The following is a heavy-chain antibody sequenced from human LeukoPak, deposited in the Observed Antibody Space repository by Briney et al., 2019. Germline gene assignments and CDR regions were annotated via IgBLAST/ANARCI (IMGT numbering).Heavy chain of an antibody. CDR3: AKVPIVVVPAAHYFDY. D-gene: IGHD2-2*01. J-gene: IGHJ4*02. CDR1: GFTFSSYA. CDR2: ISGSGGST. Sequence: GGSLRLSCAASGFTFSSYAMSWVRQAPGKGLEWVSAISGSGGSTYYADSVKGRFTIFRDNSKNTLYLQMNSLRAEDTAVYYCAKVPIVVVPAAHYFDYWGQGTLVTVSS. V-gene: IGHV3-23*01.